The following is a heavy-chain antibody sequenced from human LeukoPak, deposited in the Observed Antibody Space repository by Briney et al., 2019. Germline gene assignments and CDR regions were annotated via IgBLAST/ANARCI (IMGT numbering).Heavy chain of an antibody. Sequence: GGSLRLSCAASGFTFSSYWMNRARQAPGKGLEWVAFIRKRGIETNYVDSVKGRFTITRDNARNSLFLQMNSLRAEDTAVYYCAREDGYCSGGNCYSYFVSWGQGTLVTVSS. D-gene: IGHD2-15*01. CDR1: GFTFSSYW. CDR2: IRKRGIET. J-gene: IGHJ4*02. CDR3: AREDGYCSGGNCYSYFVS. V-gene: IGHV3-7*01.